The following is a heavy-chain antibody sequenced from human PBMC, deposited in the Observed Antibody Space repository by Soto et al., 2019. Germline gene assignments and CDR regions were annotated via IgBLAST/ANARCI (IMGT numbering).Heavy chain of an antibody. Sequence: TGGSLRLSCAAPGFTFSSYDMHWVRQATGKSLEWVSAIGTAGDTYYPGSVKGRFTISRENAKNSLYLQMNSLRAEDTAVYYCARDLKDSSGPLYYYGMDVWGQGTTVTVSS. CDR1: GFTFSSYD. CDR2: IGTAGDT. J-gene: IGHJ6*02. D-gene: IGHD3-22*01. CDR3: ARDLKDSSGPLYYYGMDV. V-gene: IGHV3-13*01.